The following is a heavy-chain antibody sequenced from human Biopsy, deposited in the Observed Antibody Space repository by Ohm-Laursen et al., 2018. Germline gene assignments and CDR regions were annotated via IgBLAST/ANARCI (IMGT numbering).Heavy chain of an antibody. CDR1: GFSFSDYH. CDR2: ISGGGTI. V-gene: IGHV3-11*01. J-gene: IGHJ6*02. CDR3: ARDTRWSPYSMDV. D-gene: IGHD4-23*01. Sequence: GSLRLSCTAFGFSFSDYHMRWIRQAPGRGLEWVSYISGGGTIYYGDSMKGRVTISRDNAKNSLYLQMHSLRAEDTAVYYCARDTRWSPYSMDVWGQGTTVIVSS.